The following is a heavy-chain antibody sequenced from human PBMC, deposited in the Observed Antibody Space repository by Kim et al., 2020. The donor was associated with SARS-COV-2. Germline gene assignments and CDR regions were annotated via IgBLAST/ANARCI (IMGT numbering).Heavy chain of an antibody. D-gene: IGHD5-12*01. Sequence: YVDSVKGRFTISRDNSKNTLYLQMNSLRAEDTAVYYCAKGIGYDLRFNYWGQGTLVTVSS. V-gene: IGHV3-30*02. CDR3: AKGIGYDLRFNY. J-gene: IGHJ4*02.